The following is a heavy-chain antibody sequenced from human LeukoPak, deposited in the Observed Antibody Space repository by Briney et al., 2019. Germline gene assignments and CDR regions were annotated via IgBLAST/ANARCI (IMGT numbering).Heavy chain of an antibody. CDR1: GGSISSYY. D-gene: IGHD5-12*01. V-gene: IGHV4-59*01. CDR2: IYYSGST. Sequence: SETLSLTCTVSGGSISSYYWSWIRQPPGKGLEWIGYIYYSGSTNYNPSLKSRVTISVDTSKNQFSLKLSSVTAADTAVYYCARLFGFGSGYSGYEPIDYWGQGTLVTVSS. J-gene: IGHJ4*02. CDR3: ARLFGFGSGYSGYEPIDY.